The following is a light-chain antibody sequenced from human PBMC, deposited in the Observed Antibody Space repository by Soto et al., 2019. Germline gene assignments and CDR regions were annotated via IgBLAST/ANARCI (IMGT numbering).Light chain of an antibody. Sequence: QSVLTQPPSVSAAPGQKVTISCSGSSSNIGKNYVSWYQQLPGTAPKLLIYDNNERPSGIPDRFSGSKSGTSATLGITGLQTGDEADYYCATWDFSLSAGVFGGGTKLTVL. CDR2: DNN. V-gene: IGLV1-51*01. CDR3: ATWDFSLSAGV. CDR1: SSNIGKNY. J-gene: IGLJ2*01.